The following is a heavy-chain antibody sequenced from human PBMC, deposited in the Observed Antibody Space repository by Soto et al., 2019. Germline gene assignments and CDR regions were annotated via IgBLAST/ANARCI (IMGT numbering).Heavy chain of an antibody. Sequence: PGGSLRLSCVDSGFSFSSHEMAWVRQAPGKGLEWISYISSGGDIVKYADSVKGRFTISRDNAKNSLYLQMNSLKVEDTAIYYCAGGVMYTGSFSEWGQGTLGTVAS. CDR1: GFSFSSHE. J-gene: IGHJ4*02. CDR3: AGGVMYTGSFSE. V-gene: IGHV3-48*03. D-gene: IGHD1-26*01. CDR2: ISSGGDIV.